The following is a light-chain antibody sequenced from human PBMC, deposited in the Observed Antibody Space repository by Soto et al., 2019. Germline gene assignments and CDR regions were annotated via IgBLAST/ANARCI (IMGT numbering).Light chain of an antibody. CDR2: EVN. Sequence: QSALTQPPSASGSPGQSVIISCTGTSSDVGAYNYVSWFQQHPGKAPKFMIYEVNKRPSGVPDRFSGSKSGNTASLTVSGLQPEDEADYYCSSYAGNNNLVFGGGTKLTVL. J-gene: IGLJ2*01. CDR1: SSDVGAYNY. V-gene: IGLV2-8*01. CDR3: SSYAGNNNLV.